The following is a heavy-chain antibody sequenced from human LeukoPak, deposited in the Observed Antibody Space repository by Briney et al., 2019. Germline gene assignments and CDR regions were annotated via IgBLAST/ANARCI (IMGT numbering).Heavy chain of an antibody. J-gene: IGHJ6*02. V-gene: IGHV1-8*01. CDR3: ALLRYDSSGYLGWNYYYYGMDV. CDR1: GYTFTSYD. CDR2: VNPNSGNT. D-gene: IGHD3-22*01. Sequence: ASVKVSCKASGYTFTSYDINWVRQATGQGLEWMGWVNPNSGNTGYAQKFQGRVTMTRNTSISTAYMELSSLRSEDTAVYYCALLRYDSSGYLGWNYYYYGMDVWGQGTTVTVSS.